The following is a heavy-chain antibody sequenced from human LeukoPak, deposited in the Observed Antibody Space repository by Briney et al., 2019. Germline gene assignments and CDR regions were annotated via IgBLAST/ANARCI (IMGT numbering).Heavy chain of an antibody. CDR3: AKDVDSSLRGRSYFDY. CDR1: GFTFDDYA. V-gene: IGHV3-9*01. CDR2: ISWNSGSI. J-gene: IGHJ4*02. Sequence: PGGSLRLSCAASGFTFDDYAMHWVRQAPGKGLEWVSGISWNSGSIGYADSVKGRFTISRDNAKNSLYLQMNSLRAEDTALYYCAKDVDSSLRGRSYFDYWGQGTLVTVSS. D-gene: IGHD3-10*01.